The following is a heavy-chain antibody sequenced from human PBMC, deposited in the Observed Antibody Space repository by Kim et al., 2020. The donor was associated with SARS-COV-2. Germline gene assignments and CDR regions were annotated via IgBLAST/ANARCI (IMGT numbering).Heavy chain of an antibody. V-gene: IGHV3-30-3*01. Sequence: GGSLRLSCAASGFTFSSYAMHWVRQAPGKGLEWVAVISYDGSNKYYADSVKGRFTISRDNSKNTLYLQMNSLRAEDTAVYYCARVQSGFDYWGQGTLVTV. CDR1: GFTFSSYA. D-gene: IGHD6-25*01. CDR3: ARVQSGFDY. CDR2: ISYDGSNK. J-gene: IGHJ4*02.